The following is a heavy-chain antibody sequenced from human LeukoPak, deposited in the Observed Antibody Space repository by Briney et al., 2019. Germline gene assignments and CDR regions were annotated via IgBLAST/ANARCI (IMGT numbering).Heavy chain of an antibody. CDR1: GFTFSSYG. CDR2: IWYDGSNK. D-gene: IGHD3-3*01. V-gene: IGHV3-33*01. J-gene: IGHJ5*02. CDR3: ARDGYRITIFGVVPPTNWFDP. Sequence: GGSLRLSCAASGFTFSSYGMHWVRQAPGKGLEWVAVIWYDGSNKYYADSVKGRFTISRDNSKNTLYLQMNSLRAEDTAVYYCARDGYRITIFGVVPPTNWFDPWGQGTLVTVSS.